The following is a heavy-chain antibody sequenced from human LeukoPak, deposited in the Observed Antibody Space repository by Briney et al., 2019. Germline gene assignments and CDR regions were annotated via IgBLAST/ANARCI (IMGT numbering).Heavy chain of an antibody. D-gene: IGHD6-13*01. J-gene: IGHJ4*02. V-gene: IGHV4-39*01. Sequence: KTSETLSLTCTVSGGSISSGSHYWGWIRQPPGKGLEWIGAIHYSGSTYYNPSLKSRITISVDTSKNQFSLKLSSVTAADTAVYYCARLRAAAAGTFDYWGQGTLVTVSS. CDR1: GGSISSGSHY. CDR2: IHYSGST. CDR3: ARLRAAAAGTFDY.